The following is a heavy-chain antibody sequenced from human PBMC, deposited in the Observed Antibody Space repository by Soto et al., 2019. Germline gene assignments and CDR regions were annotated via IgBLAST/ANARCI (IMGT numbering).Heavy chain of an antibody. CDR1: GYSFTSNW. J-gene: IGHJ6*01. D-gene: IGHD6-19*01. V-gene: IGHV5-51*01. Sequence: GESLKISCKASGYSFTSNWIGWVRQMPGKGLEWMGIIYPRDSDTRYSPSFQGQVTISADKSITTAYLQWSSLKASDTAMYYCARHGSSGWYINYYYGMDVWGQGTTVTVSS. CDR2: IYPRDSDT. CDR3: ARHGSSGWYINYYYGMDV.